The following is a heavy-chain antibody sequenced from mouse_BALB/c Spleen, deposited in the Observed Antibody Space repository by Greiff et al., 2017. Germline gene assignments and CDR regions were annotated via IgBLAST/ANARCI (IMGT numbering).Heavy chain of an antibody. CDR3: ARSYYGSSPRYFDV. Sequence: VQLKESGGGLVQPGGSRKLSCAASGFTFSSFGMHWVRQAPEKGLEWVAYISSGSSTIYYADTVKGRFTISRDNPKNTLFLQMTSLRSEDTAMYYCARSYYGSSPRYFDVWGAGTTVTVSS. V-gene: IGHV5-17*02. D-gene: IGHD1-1*01. CDR1: GFTFSSFG. CDR2: ISSGSSTI. J-gene: IGHJ1*01.